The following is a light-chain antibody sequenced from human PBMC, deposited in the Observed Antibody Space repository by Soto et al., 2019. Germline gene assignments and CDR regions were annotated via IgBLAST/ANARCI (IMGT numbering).Light chain of an antibody. V-gene: IGLV2-8*01. Sequence: QSALTQPPSASGSPGQSVTISCTGSSSDIGSYKYVSWYQQHPGKAPQLIIYEVNERPSGVPDRFSGSKSGNTASLTVSGLQPEDEAEYYCSSFVATNNLRVFGTGTKVTVL. CDR3: SSFVATNNLRV. CDR1: SSDIGSYKY. CDR2: EVN. J-gene: IGLJ1*01.